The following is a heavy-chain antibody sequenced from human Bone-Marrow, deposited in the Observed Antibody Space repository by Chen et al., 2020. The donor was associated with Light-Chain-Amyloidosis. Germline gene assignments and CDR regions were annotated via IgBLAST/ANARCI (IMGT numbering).Heavy chain of an antibody. CDR3: ARNGHYSIDS. D-gene: IGHD2-15*01. V-gene: IGHV4-34*01. J-gene: IGHJ4*02. CDR1: GGSFSAYY. CDR2: VTHTGST. Sequence: QVQLQQWGAGLLKPSETLSLTCAVYGGSFSAYYLSWVRQPPGKGLEWIGEVTHTGSTSYNPSVESRVTMSLDISKNQFSLKLTSVTAADTAVYYCARNGHYSIDSWGQGTLVTVSS.